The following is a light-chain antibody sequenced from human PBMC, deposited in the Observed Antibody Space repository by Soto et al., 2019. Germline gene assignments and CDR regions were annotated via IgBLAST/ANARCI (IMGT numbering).Light chain of an antibody. CDR2: GAS. J-gene: IGKJ3*01. Sequence: EIVLTQSPGTLSLSPGERATLSCRASQSVSSSYLAWYQQKPGQAPRLLIYGASSRATGIPDRFSGSGSGTEFILPISRLEPEDFAVYYCQQYGSSPLFTFGPGTKVDIK. CDR3: QQYGSSPLFT. V-gene: IGKV3-20*01. CDR1: QSVSSSY.